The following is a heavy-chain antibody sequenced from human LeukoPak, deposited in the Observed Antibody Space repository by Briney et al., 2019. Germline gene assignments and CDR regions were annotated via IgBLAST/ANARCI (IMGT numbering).Heavy chain of an antibody. D-gene: IGHD2-15*01. V-gene: IGHV4-59*01. CDR2: IYHSGST. CDR1: GGSITTYY. CDR3: ARGSYCSGSTCMFDY. J-gene: IGHJ4*02. Sequence: PSETLSLTCTVSGGSITTYYWNWIRQPPGKGLEWMGHIYHSGSTNYNPSLKSRITISVDTSKNEFSLKLSSVTAADTAVYFCARGSYCSGSTCMFDYWGQGTLVTVSS.